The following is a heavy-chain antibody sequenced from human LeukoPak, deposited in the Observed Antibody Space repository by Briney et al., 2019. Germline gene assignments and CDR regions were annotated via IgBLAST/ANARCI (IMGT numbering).Heavy chain of an antibody. CDR1: GGSFSGYY. J-gene: IGHJ6*03. V-gene: IGHV4-34*01. CDR2: INHSGST. Sequence: PSETLFLTCAVYGGSFSGYYWSWIRQPPGKGLEWIGEINHSGSTNYNPSLKSRVTISVDTSKNQFSLKLSSVTAADTAVYYCARDLALRSPYYYYYYMDVWGKGTTVTVSS. CDR3: ARDLALRSPYYYYYYMDV. D-gene: IGHD4-17*01.